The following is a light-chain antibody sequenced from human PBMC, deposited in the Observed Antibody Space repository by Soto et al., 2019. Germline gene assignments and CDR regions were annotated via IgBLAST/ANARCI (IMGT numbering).Light chain of an antibody. CDR2: EVF. J-gene: IGKJ4*01. CDR3: QQYSSWSPLT. CDR1: QSVNSH. Sequence: EIVMTQTPATLSVSPGDGATLSCRASQSVNSHLAWYQQKPGQTPRLLIYEVFTRATGIPARLNGSGSGTEFTLNISSLQSEVSEVYYCQQYSSWSPLTFGGGNKVEI. V-gene: IGKV3-15*01.